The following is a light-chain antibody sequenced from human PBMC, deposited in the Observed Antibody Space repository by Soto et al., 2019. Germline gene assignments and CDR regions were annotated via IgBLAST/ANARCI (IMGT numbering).Light chain of an antibody. CDR1: QSLLHSNGYTY. CDR3: MQALLTLVT. J-gene: IGKJ4*01. V-gene: IGKV2-28*01. CDR2: LGS. Sequence: DVVMTQSPLSLPVTPGEPASISCRSSQSLLHSNGYTYLNWYLQKPGQSPQLLIYLGSIRASGVPDRFSGRGSGTDFTLKIISVEAEDVGVYYCMQALLTLVTFGGGTKVAIK.